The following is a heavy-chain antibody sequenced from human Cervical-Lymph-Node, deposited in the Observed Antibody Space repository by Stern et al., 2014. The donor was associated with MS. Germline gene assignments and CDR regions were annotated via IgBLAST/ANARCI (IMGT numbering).Heavy chain of an antibody. J-gene: IGHJ2*01. V-gene: IGHV5-51*03. CDR3: ARVTGPTYYFDL. D-gene: IGHD1-1*01. Sequence: EVQLLESGAEVKKPGESLKISCKASGYTFTNYWIGWVRQMPGKGLEWIAIIYPGASSTGSSPSFQGHVTRSADKSTSTAYLQWSSLKASDTAMFYCARVTGPTYYFDLWGRGTLVTVSS. CDR1: GYTFTNYW. CDR2: IYPGASST.